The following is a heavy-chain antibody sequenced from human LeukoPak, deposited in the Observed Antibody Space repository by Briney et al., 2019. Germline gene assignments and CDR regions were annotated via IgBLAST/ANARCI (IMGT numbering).Heavy chain of an antibody. Sequence: GRSLRLSCAASGFTFSSYAMHWVRQAPGRGLEWVAVISYDGSNKYYADSVKGRFTISRDNSKNTLYLQMNSLRAEDTAVYYCARDFSMVLDYWGQGTLVTVSS. CDR2: ISYDGSNK. CDR3: ARDFSMVLDY. CDR1: GFTFSSYA. J-gene: IGHJ4*02. V-gene: IGHV3-30-3*01. D-gene: IGHD3-10*01.